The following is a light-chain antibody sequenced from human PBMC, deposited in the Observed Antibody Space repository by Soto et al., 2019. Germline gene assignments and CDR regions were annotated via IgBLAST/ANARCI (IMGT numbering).Light chain of an antibody. CDR3: QQRSSWPPWT. CDR1: QSVSNF. J-gene: IGKJ1*01. V-gene: IGKV3-11*01. Sequence: EIVLTQSPATLSLSPGERATLSCRASQSVSNFLAWYQQRPGQAPRLLIYDASNRAAGIPARFSGSGYGTDFTLTISSLEPEDFAVYYCQQRSSWPPWTFGQGTKVEIK. CDR2: DAS.